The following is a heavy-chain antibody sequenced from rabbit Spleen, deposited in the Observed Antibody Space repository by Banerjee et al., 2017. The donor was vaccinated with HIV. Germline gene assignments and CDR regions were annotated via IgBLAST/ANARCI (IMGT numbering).Heavy chain of an antibody. CDR3: ARDDDDGYGGANL. Sequence: QSLEESGGDLVKPGASLTLTCTASGFSFSSSVYMWWVRQAPGKGLEWLGCIYGGSTDNTYYASWAKGRFTISKTSSTTVTLQMTSVTAADTATYFCARDDDDGYGGANLWGPGTLVTVS. D-gene: IGHD6-1*01. V-gene: IGHV1S40*01. CDR1: GFSFSSSVY. CDR2: IYGGSTDNT. J-gene: IGHJ4*01.